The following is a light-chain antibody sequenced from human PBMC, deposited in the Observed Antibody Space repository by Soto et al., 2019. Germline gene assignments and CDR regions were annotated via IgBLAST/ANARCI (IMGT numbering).Light chain of an antibody. Sequence: QSALTQPTSASGSPGQSVTISCTGTSSDVGGYNYVSWYQQHPGKAPKLMISEVSKRPSGVPDRFSGSKSGNTASLTVSGLQAEDEADYYCSTFAGNNNLVSVGGTKLTVL. CDR1: SSDVGGYNY. J-gene: IGLJ2*01. V-gene: IGLV2-8*01. CDR2: EVS. CDR3: STFAGNNNLV.